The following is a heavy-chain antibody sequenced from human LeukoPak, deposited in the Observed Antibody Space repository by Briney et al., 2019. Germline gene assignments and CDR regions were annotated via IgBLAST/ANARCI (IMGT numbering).Heavy chain of an antibody. CDR3: AKYGYYSFDI. V-gene: IGHV4-59*08. CDR2: LYYNGNT. D-gene: IGHD3-3*01. Sequence: SETLSLTCAVFGGSISPYYWTWIRQPPGKGLEWIGYLYYNGNTHYNPSLTSRVTMSVDTSKNQFSLKLNSVTAADTAVYYCAKYGYYSFDIWGQGTMVTVSS. CDR1: GGSISPYY. J-gene: IGHJ3*02.